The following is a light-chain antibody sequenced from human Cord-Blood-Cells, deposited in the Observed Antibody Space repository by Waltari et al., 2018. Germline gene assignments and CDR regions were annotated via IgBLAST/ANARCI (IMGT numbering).Light chain of an antibody. J-gene: IGLJ3*02. V-gene: IGLV2-23*01. CDR3: CSYAGSSNWV. CDR1: SSDVGSYNL. Sequence: QSALTQPASVSGSPGQSIPISCTGTSSDVGSYNLVSWYQQHPAKAPKLMIYEGSKRPSGVSNRFSGSKSGNTASLTISGLQAEDEADYYCCSYAGSSNWVFGGGTKLTVL. CDR2: EGS.